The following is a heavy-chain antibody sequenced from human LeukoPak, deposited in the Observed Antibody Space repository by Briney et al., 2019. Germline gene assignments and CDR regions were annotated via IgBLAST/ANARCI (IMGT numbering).Heavy chain of an antibody. D-gene: IGHD5-12*01. Sequence: GGSLRLSCAGSEFNFSSYAMSWVRQAPGKRLEWVSTISGSSGTTYYADFVKGRFTISRDNAKNSLYLQMNSLRAEDTAVYYCARAEDSGYAPCGYWGQGTLVTVSS. CDR2: ISGSSGTT. CDR1: EFNFSSYA. V-gene: IGHV3-23*01. J-gene: IGHJ4*02. CDR3: ARAEDSGYAPCGY.